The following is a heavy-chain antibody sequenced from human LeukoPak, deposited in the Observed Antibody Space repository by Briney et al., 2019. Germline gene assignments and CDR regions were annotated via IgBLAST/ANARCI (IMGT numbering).Heavy chain of an antibody. CDR3: ARESTVPYYFDY. V-gene: IGHV3-66*01. CDR1: GFTVSSNY. Sequence: GGSLRLSCAASGFTVSSNYMSWVRQAPGKGLEWVSVIYSGGSTHYADSVKGRFTISRDNSKNTLYLQMNSLRAEDTAAYYCARESTVPYYFDYWGQGTLVTVSA. CDR2: IYSGGST. J-gene: IGHJ4*02. D-gene: IGHD4-17*01.